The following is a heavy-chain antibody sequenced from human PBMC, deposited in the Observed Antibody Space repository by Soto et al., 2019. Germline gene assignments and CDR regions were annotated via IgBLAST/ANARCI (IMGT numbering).Heavy chain of an antibody. Sequence: AETLSLTCTVSGGSISSSAWSWIRQPPGRGLEWIGYIYNNGRTDYNPSLKSRVTISVDTSKNHFSLKLSSVTPADTAVYYCARARFCTSTSCYHYFDFWGQGTLVTVSS. D-gene: IGHD2-2*01. CDR2: IYNNGRT. CDR3: ARARFCTSTSCYHYFDF. CDR1: GGSISSSA. V-gene: IGHV4-59*01. J-gene: IGHJ4*02.